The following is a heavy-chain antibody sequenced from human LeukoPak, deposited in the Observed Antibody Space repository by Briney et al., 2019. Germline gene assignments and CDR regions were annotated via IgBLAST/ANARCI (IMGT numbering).Heavy chain of an antibody. CDR2: INPNSGGT. CDR1: GDSVTASY. V-gene: IGHV1-2*02. J-gene: IGHJ4*02. D-gene: IGHD3-10*01. Sequence: ASVKVSCKASGDSVTASYIHGVRQAPGQGLEWMGWINPNSGGTNYRQKFQGRVTMTRDTSISTAYMELSSLTSDDTAVYYCAKLNTDRGVIDYIDYWGQGTLVTVSS. CDR3: AKLNTDRGVIDYIDY.